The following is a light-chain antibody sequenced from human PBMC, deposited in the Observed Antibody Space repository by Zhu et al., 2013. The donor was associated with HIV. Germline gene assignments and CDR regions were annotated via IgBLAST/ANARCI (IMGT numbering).Light chain of an antibody. CDR3: QQYDNSPFT. CDR2: GAS. Sequence: EIVLTQSPGTLSLSPGERATLSCRASQSVSSGYLAWYRQKPGQAPRLLIYGASNRATGIPDRFSGSGSGTNFTLTISRLEPEDFAVYYCQQYDNSPFTFGPGTKVDIK. CDR1: QSVSSGY. V-gene: IGKV3-20*01. J-gene: IGKJ3*01.